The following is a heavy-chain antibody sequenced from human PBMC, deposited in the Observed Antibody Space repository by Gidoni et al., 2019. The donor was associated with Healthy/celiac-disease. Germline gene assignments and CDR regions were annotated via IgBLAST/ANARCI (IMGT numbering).Heavy chain of an antibody. J-gene: IGHJ4*02. D-gene: IGHD3-3*01. CDR2: MNPNSGNT. V-gene: IGHV1-8*01. CDR1: GYTFTSYD. Sequence: QVQLVQSGAEVKKPGASVKVSCKASGYTFTSYDINWVRQATGQGLEWMGWMNPNSGNTGYAQKFQGRVTMTRNTSISTAYMELSSLRSEDTAVYYCARVPAYYDFWSGYGAIDYWGQGTLVTVSS. CDR3: ARVPAYYDFWSGYGAIDY.